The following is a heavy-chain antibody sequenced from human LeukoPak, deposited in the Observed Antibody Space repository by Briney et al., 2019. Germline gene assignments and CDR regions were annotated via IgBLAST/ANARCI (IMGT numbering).Heavy chain of an antibody. D-gene: IGHD3-10*01. CDR3: ARGRVRGVIYTYSYGMDV. Sequence: PGRSLRLSCAASGFTFSSYAMHWVRQAPGKGLEWVAVISYDGSNKYYADSVKGRFTISRDNSKNTLYLQMNSLGAEDTAVYYCARGRVRGVIYTYSYGMDVWGKGTTVTVSS. CDR1: GFTFSSYA. V-gene: IGHV3-30*04. J-gene: IGHJ6*04. CDR2: ISYDGSNK.